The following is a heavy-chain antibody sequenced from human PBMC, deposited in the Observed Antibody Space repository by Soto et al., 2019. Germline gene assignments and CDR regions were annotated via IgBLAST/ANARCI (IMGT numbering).Heavy chain of an antibody. J-gene: IGHJ5*02. Sequence: QVQLVQSGAEVKKPGASVKVSCKASGYTFTSHDINWMRQATGQGLEWMGWMNPNSGHTNYAQKFQGRVNMTRDNSISTAYMELTNLRSEDSAIYYCASDMRTTWGQGTLGTVSS. CDR3: ASDMRTT. CDR2: MNPNSGHT. D-gene: IGHD3-9*01. CDR1: GYTFTSHD. V-gene: IGHV1-8*01.